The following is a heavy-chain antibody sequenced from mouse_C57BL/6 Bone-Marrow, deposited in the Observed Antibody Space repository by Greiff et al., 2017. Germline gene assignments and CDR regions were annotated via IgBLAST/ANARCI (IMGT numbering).Heavy chain of an antibody. CDR2: INYDGSST. CDR3: ATAQATAGFAY. CDR1: GFTFSDYY. D-gene: IGHD3-2*02. V-gene: IGHV5-16*01. J-gene: IGHJ3*01. Sequence: EVKLVESEGGLVQPGSSMKLSCTASGFTFSDYYMAWVRQVPEKGLEWVANINYDGSSTYYLDSLKSRFIISRDNATNILYLQMSSLKSEDTATYCCATAQATAGFAYWGQGTLVTVSA.